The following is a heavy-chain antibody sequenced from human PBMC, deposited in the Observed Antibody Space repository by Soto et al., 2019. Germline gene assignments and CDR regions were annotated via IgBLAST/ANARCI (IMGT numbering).Heavy chain of an antibody. CDR3: ARDPGQDEAMDY. CDR1: GFAFSNFG. Sequence: QVQVAESGGGVVQPGRSLRLSCATSGFAFSNFGMHWVRQVPGKGLEWVAVIWHNGKNKDYADYAKGRFTISRDNSKNILYLEMNSLRVEDTAIYYCARDPGQDEAMDYWGQGTLVTVSS. V-gene: IGHV3-33*04. J-gene: IGHJ4*02. CDR2: IWHNGKNK.